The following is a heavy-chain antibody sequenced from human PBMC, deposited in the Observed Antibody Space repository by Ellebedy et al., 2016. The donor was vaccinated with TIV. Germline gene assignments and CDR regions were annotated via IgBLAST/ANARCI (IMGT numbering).Heavy chain of an antibody. Sequence: GGSLRLSCAASGFSFNSYWMTWVRQAPGKGLEWVANINQGGSERHYVDSVKGRFTISRDNAKNSLYLEMNSLRAEDTAVYFCATDGSYGDYLSPAHAFEIWGQGTMVAVSS. CDR1: GFSFNSYW. V-gene: IGHV3-7*01. CDR3: ATDGSYGDYLSPAHAFEI. CDR2: INQGGSER. J-gene: IGHJ3*02. D-gene: IGHD4-17*01.